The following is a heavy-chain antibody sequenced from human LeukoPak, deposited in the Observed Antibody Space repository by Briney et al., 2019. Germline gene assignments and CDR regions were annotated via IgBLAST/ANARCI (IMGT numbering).Heavy chain of an antibody. CDR3: ARVSGGDCYSLDY. J-gene: IGHJ4*02. CDR2: IYYSGST. CDR1: GGSISSSSYY. D-gene: IGHD2-21*02. V-gene: IGHV4-39*07. Sequence: PSETLSLTCTVSGGSISSSSYYWGWIRQPPGKGLEWIGSIYYSGSTYYNPSLKSRVTISVDTSKNQFSLKLSSVTAADTAVYYCARVSGGDCYSLDYWGQGTLVTVSS.